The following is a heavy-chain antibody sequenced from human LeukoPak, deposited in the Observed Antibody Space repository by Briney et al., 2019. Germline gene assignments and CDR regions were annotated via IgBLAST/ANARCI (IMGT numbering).Heavy chain of an antibody. CDR2: TFYSGST. V-gene: IGHV4-39*07. Sequence: SETLSLTCTVSGDSITSSSYYWEWIRQPPGKGLEWIGSTFYSGSTYYNPSLKSRVTISVDTSKNQFSLKLSSVTAADTAVYYCARSRLRYFDWLSFFDYWGQGTLVTVSS. CDR1: GDSITSSSYY. CDR3: ARSRLRYFDWLSFFDY. J-gene: IGHJ4*02. D-gene: IGHD3-9*01.